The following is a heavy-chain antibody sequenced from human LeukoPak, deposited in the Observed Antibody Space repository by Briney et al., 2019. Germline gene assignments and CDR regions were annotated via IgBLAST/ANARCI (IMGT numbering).Heavy chain of an antibody. V-gene: IGHV4-61*02. D-gene: IGHD3-3*01. CDR1: GGSISSGSYY. CDR3: ARTQYDFWSGTYYFDY. J-gene: IGHJ4*02. CDR2: IYTSGSI. Sequence: SLTLSLTCTVSGGSISSGSYYWSWIRQPAGKGLEWIGRIYTSGSINYNPSLKSRVTISVDTSENQFSLKLSSVTAADTAVYYCARTQYDFWSGTYYFDYWGQGTLVTVSS.